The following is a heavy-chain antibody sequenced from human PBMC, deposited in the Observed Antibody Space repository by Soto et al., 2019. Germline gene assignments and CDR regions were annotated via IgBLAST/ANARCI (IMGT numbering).Heavy chain of an antibody. CDR1: GFSVSDYA. CDR2: ISGSGDGT. D-gene: IGHD2-8*01. CDR3: TKSWRSALMVYVFGGMDD. V-gene: IGHV3-23*01. Sequence: LRLSCAASGFSVSDYAMSWVRQAPGKGLEWVSSISGSGDGTYYGDSVKGRFTLSRDTSQKTLYLQMNNLRGEDTAVYFCTKSWRSALMVYVFGGMDDWGRGATVTASS. J-gene: IGHJ6*02.